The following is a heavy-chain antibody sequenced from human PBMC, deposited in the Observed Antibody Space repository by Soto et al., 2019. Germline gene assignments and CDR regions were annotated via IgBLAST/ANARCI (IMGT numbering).Heavy chain of an antibody. CDR1: GFTFSIYG. CDR3: ARDLGCRTTSCYISDYYFGMDV. CDR2: IWYDGSNK. D-gene: IGHD2-2*02. J-gene: IGHJ6*02. V-gene: IGHV3-33*01. Sequence: LRLSCAASGFTFSIYGMHWVRQAPGKGLEWVAFIWYDGSNKYSADSVKGRFTISRDNSKNTLYLQMNSLRAEDTAVYYCARDLGCRTTSCYISDYYFGMDVWGQGTTVTVSS.